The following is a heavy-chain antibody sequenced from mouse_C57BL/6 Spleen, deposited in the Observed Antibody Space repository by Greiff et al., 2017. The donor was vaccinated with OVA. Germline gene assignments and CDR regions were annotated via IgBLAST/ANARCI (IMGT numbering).Heavy chain of an antibody. CDR1: GYTFTDYY. CDR2: IYPGSGNT. J-gene: IGHJ4*01. Sequence: QVQLQQSGAELVRPGASVKLSCKASGYTFTDYYINWVKQRPGQGLEWIARIYPGSGNTYYNEKFKGKATLTAEQSSSTAYMQLSSLTSENSAVYFCARSYYGNYNAMDYWGQGTSVTVSS. D-gene: IGHD2-10*01. CDR3: ARSYYGNYNAMDY. V-gene: IGHV1-76*01.